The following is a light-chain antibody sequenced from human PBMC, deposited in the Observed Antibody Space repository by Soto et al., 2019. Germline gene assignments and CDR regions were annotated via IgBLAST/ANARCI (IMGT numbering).Light chain of an antibody. CDR3: QKYNSAPLT. Sequence: DIPMTQSPSSLSASVGDRVTITCRASQGISNYLAWYQQKPGKVPKLLIYDASTSQSGVPSRFSGSGSGTDFTLTIISLQPEDVATYYCQKYNSAPLTFGPGTKVDIK. J-gene: IGKJ3*01. CDR2: DAS. V-gene: IGKV1-27*01. CDR1: QGISNY.